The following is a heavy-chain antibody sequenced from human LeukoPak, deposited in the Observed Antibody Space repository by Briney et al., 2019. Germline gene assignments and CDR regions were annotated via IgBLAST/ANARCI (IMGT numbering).Heavy chain of an antibody. CDR3: ARIHRYCSGGACYVLDN. CDR1: GGSVSGYY. V-gene: IGHV4-59*02. CDR2: VYYSGST. J-gene: IGHJ4*02. D-gene: IGHD2-15*01. Sequence: PSETLSLTCIVSGGSVSGYYWGWIRQPPGRGLEWIGYVYYSGSTNYNPSFRSRITISVDTSRNQFSLQLSSVTAADTAVYYCARIHRYCSGGACYVLDNWGQGTLVAVSS.